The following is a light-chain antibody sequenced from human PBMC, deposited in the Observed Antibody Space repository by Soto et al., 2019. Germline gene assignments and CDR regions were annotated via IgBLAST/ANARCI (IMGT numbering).Light chain of an antibody. J-gene: IGKJ5*01. Sequence: EIVMTQSPATLSVSPGERATLSCRASQSVSGNLAWYQQKPGQAPRLLFYDASNRATGIPARFSGSGSGTDFTLTISSLQSEDFAVYHCQQYHDWPITFGQGTRLEIK. V-gene: IGKV3D-15*01. CDR1: QSVSGN. CDR2: DAS. CDR3: QQYHDWPIT.